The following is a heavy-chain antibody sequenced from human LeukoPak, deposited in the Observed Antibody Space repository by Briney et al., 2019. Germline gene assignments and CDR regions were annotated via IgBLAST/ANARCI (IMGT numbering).Heavy chain of an antibody. V-gene: IGHV1-3*01. CDR2: INAGNGNT. J-gene: IGHJ4*02. D-gene: IGHD5-12*01. CDR1: GYTFTSYA. Sequence: GASVKVSCKASGYTFTSYAMHWVRQAPGQRLEWMGWINAGNGNTKYSQKFQGRVTITRDTSASTAYMELSSLRSEDTAVYYCARDLGGGIVATIFAYWGQGTLVTVSS. CDR3: ARDLGGGIVATIFAY.